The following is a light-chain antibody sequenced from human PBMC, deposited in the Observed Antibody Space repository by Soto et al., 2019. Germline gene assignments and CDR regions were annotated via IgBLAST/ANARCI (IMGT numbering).Light chain of an antibody. CDR3: PTWDDSLNGRV. J-gene: IGLJ3*02. CDR2: GNN. Sequence: QSVLTQPPSASGTPGQRVTISCSGSSSNIRSNTVNWYQQLPGTAPKLLIYGNNQRPSGVPDRFSASESGTSASLAISGLQSDDEADYYCPTWDDSLNGRVFGGGTKLTV. CDR1: SSNIRSNT. V-gene: IGLV1-44*01.